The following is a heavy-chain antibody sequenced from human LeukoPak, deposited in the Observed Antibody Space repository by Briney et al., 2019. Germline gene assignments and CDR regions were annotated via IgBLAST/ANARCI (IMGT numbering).Heavy chain of an antibody. CDR1: GYTFTSYG. V-gene: IGHV1-18*01. J-gene: IGHJ4*02. D-gene: IGHD3-22*01. CDR2: ISAYNGNT. CDR3: ARLRPNNYYDSSGSPRGYFDY. Sequence: GASVKVSCKASGYTFTSYGISWVRQAPGQGLEWMGWISAYNGNTNYAQKLQGRVTMTTDTSTSTAYMELSSLRSEDTAVYYCARLRPNNYYDSSGSPRGYFDYWGQGTLVTVSS.